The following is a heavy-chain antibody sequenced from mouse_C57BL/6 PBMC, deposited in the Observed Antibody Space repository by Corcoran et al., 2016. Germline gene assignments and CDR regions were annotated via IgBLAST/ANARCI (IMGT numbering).Heavy chain of an antibody. D-gene: IGHD1-1*01. Sequence: QIQLVQSGPELKKPGETVKISCKASGYTFTTYGMSWVKQAPGKGLKWMGWINTYSGVPTYADDFKGRFAFSLETSASTAYLQINNLKIEDTATYFCAINYFPPAWFAYWGQGTLVTVSA. CDR1: GYTFTTYG. V-gene: IGHV9-3*01. J-gene: IGHJ3*01. CDR3: AINYFPPAWFAY. CDR2: INTYSGVP.